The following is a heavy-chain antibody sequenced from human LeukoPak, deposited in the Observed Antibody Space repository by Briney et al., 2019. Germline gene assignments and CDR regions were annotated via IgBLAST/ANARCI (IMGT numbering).Heavy chain of an antibody. CDR3: ARSWWVGGNDAFDI. V-gene: IGHV4-39*07. J-gene: IGHJ3*02. D-gene: IGHD2-15*01. Sequence: PSETLSLTCTVSGGSISSSSYYWGWIRQPPGKGLEWIGSIYYSGSTYYNPSLKSRVTISVDTSKNQFSLKLSSVTAADTAVYYCARSWWVGGNDAFDIWGQGTMVTVSS. CDR1: GGSISSSSYY. CDR2: IYYSGST.